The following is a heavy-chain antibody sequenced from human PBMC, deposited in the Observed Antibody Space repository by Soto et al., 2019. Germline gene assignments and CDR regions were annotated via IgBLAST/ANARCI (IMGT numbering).Heavy chain of an antibody. D-gene: IGHD5-18*01. CDR3: ARDGNFAFRGYSFAFDF. CDR1: GCRFTAYY. J-gene: IGHJ4*02. CDR2: MNLDTGGT. V-gene: IGHV1-2*06. Sequence: QVQLVQSGAEVKKPGASVRVSCEASGCRFTAYYIHWVRQAPGQGLEWMGRMNLDTGGTTYAQKFQGRVTMTRDTSISTAYMEVSSVKSDDTAMYYCARDGNFAFRGYSFAFDFWGQGTLVTVSS.